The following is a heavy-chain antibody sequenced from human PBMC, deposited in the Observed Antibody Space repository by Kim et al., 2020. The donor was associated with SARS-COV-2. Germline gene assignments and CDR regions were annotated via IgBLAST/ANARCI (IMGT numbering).Heavy chain of an antibody. V-gene: IGHV5-51*01. D-gene: IGHD3-10*01. CDR2: IYPGDSDT. Sequence: GESLKISCKGPGYNFPSYWIGWVRQMPGKGLEWMGIIYPGDSDTRYSPSFQGQVTISADKSTTTAYLQGSSLKASGTAMYYLARSAGPDDYYFEYWGQGT. CDR1: GYNFPSYW. CDR3: ARSAGPDDYYFEY. J-gene: IGHJ4*02.